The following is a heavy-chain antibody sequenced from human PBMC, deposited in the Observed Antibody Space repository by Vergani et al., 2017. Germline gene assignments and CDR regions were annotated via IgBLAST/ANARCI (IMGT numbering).Heavy chain of an antibody. CDR1: GGSISSYY. CDR3: TSGGMRYCSSTSCPSFDY. J-gene: IGHJ4*02. CDR2: IYYSGST. V-gene: IGHV4-59*01. D-gene: IGHD2-2*01. Sequence: QVQLQESGPGLVKPSETLSLTCTVSGGSISSYYWSWIRQPPGKGLEWIGYIYYSGSTNYNPSLKSRVTISVATSMNQFALKLSSVTAPDTAVYYCTSGGMRYCSSTSCPSFDYWGQGTLVTVSS.